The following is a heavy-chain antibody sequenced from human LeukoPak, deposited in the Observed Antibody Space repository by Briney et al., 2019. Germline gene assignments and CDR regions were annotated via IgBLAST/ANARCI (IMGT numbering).Heavy chain of an antibody. Sequence: GGSLRLSCAAAGFTFSGSAMDWVRQASGKGLEWVGRIRSKANSYAAAYAASVKGRFTISRDDSKNTAYLQMNSLKTEDTAVYYCSSGGNDVPAATLTYYSYYYMDVWGKGTTVTISS. V-gene: IGHV3-73*01. J-gene: IGHJ6*03. CDR2: IRSKANSYAA. D-gene: IGHD2-2*01. CDR3: SSGGNDVPAATLTYYSYYYMDV. CDR1: GFTFSGSA.